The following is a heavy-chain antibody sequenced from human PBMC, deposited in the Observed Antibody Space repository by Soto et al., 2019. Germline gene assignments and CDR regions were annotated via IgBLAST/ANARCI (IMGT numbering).Heavy chain of an antibody. CDR1: GGSISSYY. D-gene: IGHD6-19*01. J-gene: IGHJ4*02. CDR2: IYTSGST. CDR3: ARGYSSGWDSEYYFAY. Sequence: SETLSLTCTVSGGSISSYYWSWIRQPAGKGLEWIGRIYTSGSTNYNPSLKSRVTMSVDTSKNQFSLKLSSVTAADTAVYYCARGYSSGWDSEYYFAYWGQGPLLSVS. V-gene: IGHV4-4*07.